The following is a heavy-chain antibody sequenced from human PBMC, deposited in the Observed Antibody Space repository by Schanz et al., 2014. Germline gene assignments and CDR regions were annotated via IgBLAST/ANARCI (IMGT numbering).Heavy chain of an antibody. CDR3: ARGYSGYSHFDY. D-gene: IGHD5-12*01. V-gene: IGHV7-4-1*02. CDR2: INTNTANP. CDR1: GYTFTRSG. Sequence: QVQLVQSGSELKTPGASVKVSCKASGYTFTRSGISWVRQAPGQGLEWMGWINTNTANPTYAQGFTGRFVYTLDASVTTAYLEISSLKAEDTAVYYCARGYSGYSHFDYWGQGALVTVSS. J-gene: IGHJ4*02.